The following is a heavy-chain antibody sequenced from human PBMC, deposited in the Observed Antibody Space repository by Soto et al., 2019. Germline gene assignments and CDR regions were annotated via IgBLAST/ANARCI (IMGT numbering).Heavy chain of an antibody. V-gene: IGHV4-34*01. J-gene: IGHJ6*02. CDR3: ASCGPDVLNGFYCPDMDV. CDR1: GRSFSGYY. Sequence: SETLSLTCSIYGRSFSGYYWGWIRHPPGKGLVWIGEINRSRNTNYQPSLKSGVTISVDTPNNQFSLKLNSVTAADTAVYYCASCGPDVLNGFYCPDMDVWGQGTTVTVSS. CDR2: INRSRNT. D-gene: IGHD2-21*01.